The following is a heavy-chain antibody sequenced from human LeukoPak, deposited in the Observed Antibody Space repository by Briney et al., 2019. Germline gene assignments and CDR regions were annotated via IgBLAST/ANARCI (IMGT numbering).Heavy chain of an antibody. J-gene: IGHJ6*02. CDR1: GYSISSGYY. V-gene: IGHV4-38-2*01. CDR3: ARGGLLSSPYYYGMDV. D-gene: IGHD2-15*01. Sequence: SETLSLTCAVSGYSISSGYYWGWIRQPPGKGLEWIGRIYTSGSTNYNPSLKSRVTMSVDTSKNQFSLKLSSVTAADTAVYYCARGGLLSSPYYYGMDVWGQGTTVTVSS. CDR2: IYTSGST.